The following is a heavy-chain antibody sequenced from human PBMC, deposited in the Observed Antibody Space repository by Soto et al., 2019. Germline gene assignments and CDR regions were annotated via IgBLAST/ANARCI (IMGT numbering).Heavy chain of an antibody. CDR1: GGSISNGYYY. CDR3: ARWVEVSLDYFDS. CDR2: IYHSGRT. D-gene: IGHD2-15*01. J-gene: IGHJ4*02. V-gene: IGHV4-31*03. Sequence: QVQLQESGPGLVKPSETLSLTCTVSGGSISNGYYYWSWVRQNPGKGLEWIGHIYHSGRTYYNPSLKSRVSISVDTSKSQFSLHLSSVTAADTAVYYCARWVEVSLDYFDSWGQGTPVTVSS.